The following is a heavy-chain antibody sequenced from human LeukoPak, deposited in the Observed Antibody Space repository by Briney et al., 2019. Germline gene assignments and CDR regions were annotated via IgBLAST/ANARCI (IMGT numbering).Heavy chain of an antibody. Sequence: GGSLRLSCAASGFTFSSYWMSWVRQAPGKGLEWVANIKQDGSEKYYVDSVKGRFTISRDNAKNSLYLQMNSLRAEDTAVYYCAKGLPYCGGDCFDYWGQGTLVTVSS. CDR1: GFTFSSYW. CDR2: IKQDGSEK. CDR3: AKGLPYCGGDCFDY. D-gene: IGHD2-21*01. J-gene: IGHJ4*02. V-gene: IGHV3-7*03.